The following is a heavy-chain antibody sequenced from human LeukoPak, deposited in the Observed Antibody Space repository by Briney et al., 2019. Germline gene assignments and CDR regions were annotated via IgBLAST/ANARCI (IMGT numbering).Heavy chain of an antibody. V-gene: IGHV4-59*08. CDR2: IYYSGST. J-gene: IGHJ5*02. CDR1: GGSISSYY. D-gene: IGHD2-2*01. CDR3: ARGGLYCSSTSCFGNWFDP. Sequence: SETLSLTCTVSGGSISSYYWSWIRQPPGKGLEWIGYIYYSGSTYYNPSLKSRVTISVDTSKNQFSLKLSSVTAAGTAVYYCARGGLYCSSTSCFGNWFDPWGQGTLVTVSS.